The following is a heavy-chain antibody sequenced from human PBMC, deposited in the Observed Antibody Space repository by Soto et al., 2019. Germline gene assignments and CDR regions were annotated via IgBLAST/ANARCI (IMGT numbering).Heavy chain of an antibody. D-gene: IGHD3-22*01. V-gene: IGHV3-74*01. Sequence: SGGSLRLSCAASGFTSSSYWIHWVRQAPGKGLVWVSRISNDGSSTNYADSVKGRFTISRDNAKNTVYLQMNSLRAEDTAVYYCARDTYYYDSSDHFSADAFDIWGQGTIVTVSS. CDR3: ARDTYYYDSSDHFSADAFDI. CDR1: GFTSSSYW. J-gene: IGHJ3*02. CDR2: ISNDGSST.